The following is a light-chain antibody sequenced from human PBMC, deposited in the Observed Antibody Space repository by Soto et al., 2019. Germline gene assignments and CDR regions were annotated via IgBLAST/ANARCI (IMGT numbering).Light chain of an antibody. J-gene: IGKJ5*01. Sequence: EIVMTQSPARLSVSPGERGTLSFSAGQGVTTNFAWYQQKSGQSPRLLIYDVSTRATGVPARFSGTGSETDFTLTICGLQSEDSAVYFCQQYNNWPFSFGQGTRLEIK. CDR3: QQYNNWPFS. CDR1: QGVTTN. CDR2: DVS. V-gene: IGKV3-15*01.